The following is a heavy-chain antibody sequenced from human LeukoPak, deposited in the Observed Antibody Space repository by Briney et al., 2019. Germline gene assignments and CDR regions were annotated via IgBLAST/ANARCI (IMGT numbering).Heavy chain of an antibody. V-gene: IGHV4-59*01. J-gene: IGHJ4*02. Sequence: SETLSLTCTEPGGSISYYNWSWIRQPPGKGLEWMGYIYFSGGTNYNPSLKSRVTISVDTSKNQLSLKLSSVTAADTAVYYCARRLAYHHFDFWGQGTLVTVSS. D-gene: IGHD2-21*01. CDR3: ARRLAYHHFDF. CDR2: IYFSGGT. CDR1: GGSISYYN.